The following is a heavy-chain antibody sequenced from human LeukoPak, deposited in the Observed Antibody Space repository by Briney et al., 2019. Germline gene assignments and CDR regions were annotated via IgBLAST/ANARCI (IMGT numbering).Heavy chain of an antibody. V-gene: IGHV3-7*03. D-gene: IGHD1-26*01. CDR1: GFTFSSYW. Sequence: GGSLRLSCAASGFTFSSYWMSWVRQAPGKGLEWVANIKQDGSEKYYVDSVKGRFTISRDNAKNSLYLQMNSLRAEDTAVYYCANNGGSYYYGMDVWGQGTTVTVSS. J-gene: IGHJ6*02. CDR2: IKQDGSEK. CDR3: ANNGGSYYYGMDV.